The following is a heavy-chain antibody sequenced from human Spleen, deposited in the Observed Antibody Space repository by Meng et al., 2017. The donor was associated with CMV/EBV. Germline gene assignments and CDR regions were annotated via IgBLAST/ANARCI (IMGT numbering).Heavy chain of an antibody. CDR1: GFSFSTYW. CDR2: MKQDGSEE. J-gene: IGHJ4*01. D-gene: IGHD3-3*01. V-gene: IGHV3-7*01. CDR3: VKDGKDYDFWSHQHHCYFHS. Sequence: GGSLRLSCAASGFSFSTYWMSWVRQAPGKGLEWVANMKQDGSEEYYVDSVKGRFTISRDNAKNSLFLQMNSLRVEDTAVYYCVKDGKDYDFWSHQHHCYFHSWGQGTLVTVSS.